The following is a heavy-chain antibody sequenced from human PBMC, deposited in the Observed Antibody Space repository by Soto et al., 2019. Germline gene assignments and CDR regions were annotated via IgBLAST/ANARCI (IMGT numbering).Heavy chain of an antibody. Sequence: EVQLVESGGGLVQPGGSLRLSCAASGFTVSSNYMSWVRQAPGKGLEWVSVIYSGGSTYYADSVKGRFTISRDNSKNTLYLQMNSLRAEDTAVYYCARPYMTTVTSEDAFDIWGQGTMVTVSS. CDR1: GFTVSSNY. D-gene: IGHD4-17*01. CDR3: ARPYMTTVTSEDAFDI. J-gene: IGHJ3*02. V-gene: IGHV3-66*01. CDR2: IYSGGST.